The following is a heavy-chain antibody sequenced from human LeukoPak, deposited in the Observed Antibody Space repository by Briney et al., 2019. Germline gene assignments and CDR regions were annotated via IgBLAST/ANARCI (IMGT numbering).Heavy chain of an antibody. D-gene: IGHD3-22*01. J-gene: IGHJ6*02. CDR1: GGSFSGYY. V-gene: IGHV4-34*01. Sequence: PSETLSPTCAVYGGSFSGYYWSWIRQPPGKGLEWIGEINHSGSTNYNPSLKSRVTISVDTSKNQFSLKLSSVTAADTAVYYCARSYYYDSSGYYPFYYYGMDVWGQGTTVTVSS. CDR3: ARSYYYDSSGYYPFYYYGMDV. CDR2: INHSGST.